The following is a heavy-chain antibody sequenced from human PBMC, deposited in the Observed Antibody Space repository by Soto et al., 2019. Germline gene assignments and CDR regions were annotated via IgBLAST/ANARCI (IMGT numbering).Heavy chain of an antibody. V-gene: IGHV4-39*01. J-gene: IGHJ4*02. Sequence: SETLSLTCTVSGGSISSSSYYWGWIRQPPGKGLEWIGSIYYSGSTYYNPSLKSRVTISVDTSKNQFSLKLSSVTAADTAVYYCESRGYSGYGYQVVDYWGQGPLVTVSS. CDR2: IYYSGST. CDR3: ESRGYSGYGYQVVDY. CDR1: GGSISSSSYY. D-gene: IGHD5-12*01.